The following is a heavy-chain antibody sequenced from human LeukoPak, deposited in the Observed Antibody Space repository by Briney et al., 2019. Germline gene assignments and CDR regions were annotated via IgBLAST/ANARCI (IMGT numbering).Heavy chain of an antibody. CDR3: ARVYWHENAEYLQH. CDR1: GFTVTSYY. Sequence: PGGSLRLSCAASGFTVTSYYMSWVRQAPGKGLEWVSVIYSDDSTHYAEPVKGRFTVSTDRSTNKLYLQMNNLRDEDTAVFYCARVYWHENAEYLQHWGQGTLVTVSS. V-gene: IGHV3-66*01. CDR2: IYSDDST. J-gene: IGHJ1*01. D-gene: IGHD2-15*01.